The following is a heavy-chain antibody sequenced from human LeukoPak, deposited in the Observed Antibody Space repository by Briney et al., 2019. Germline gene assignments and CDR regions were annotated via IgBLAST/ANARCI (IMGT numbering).Heavy chain of an antibody. CDR1: GNYW. J-gene: IGHJ4*02. Sequence: GGSLRLSCAASGNYWMHWVRQAPGKGLVWVSHINSDGSWTSYADSVKGRFTISRDNSKKTLFLQMSSLRAEDTAIYYCAKGSAAGRPYYFDYWGQGTLVTVSS. D-gene: IGHD6-25*01. V-gene: IGHV3-74*01. CDR3: AKGSAAGRPYYFDY. CDR2: INSDGSWT.